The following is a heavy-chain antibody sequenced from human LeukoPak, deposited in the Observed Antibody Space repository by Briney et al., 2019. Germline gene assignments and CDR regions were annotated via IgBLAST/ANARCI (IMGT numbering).Heavy chain of an antibody. D-gene: IGHD2-21*02. CDR3: TTRLRNTDDHVEY. CDR1: GGSISSDY. J-gene: IGHJ4*02. Sequence: SETLSLTCTVSGGSISSDYWTWIRQSPGNGLEWIGYMDYTRTTKYNPALKSRISISVDTSKSQFSLRLISVPAADTAVYYCTTRLRNTDDHVEYWGQGTLVTVSS. V-gene: IGHV4-59*01. CDR2: MDYTRTT.